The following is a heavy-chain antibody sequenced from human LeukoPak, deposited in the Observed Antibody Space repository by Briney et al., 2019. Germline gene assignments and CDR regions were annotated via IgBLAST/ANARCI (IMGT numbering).Heavy chain of an antibody. V-gene: IGHV3-30-3*01. CDR2: ISFDGTNK. D-gene: IGHD6-19*01. J-gene: IGHJ6*02. CDR3: VREVAVSGTENGAFNV. CDR1: GFSFSNYA. Sequence: GGSLRLSCAASGFSFSNYAMHWVRQAPGKGLEWVAVISFDGTNKYYADSVKGRLTISRDNSENTLHLQMNSLRAEDTAVYFCVREVAVSGTENGAFNVWGPGTTVTVSS.